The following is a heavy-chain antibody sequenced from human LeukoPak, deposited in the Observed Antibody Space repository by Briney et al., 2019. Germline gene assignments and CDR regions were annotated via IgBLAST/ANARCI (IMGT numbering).Heavy chain of an antibody. Sequence: GASVKVSCKASGYTFTGYYMHWVRQAPGQGLEWMGWINPNSGGTNYAQKFQGRVTMTRDTSISTACMELSRLRSDDTAVYYCARVPRGHCSSTSCVNFGYFDLWGRGTLVTVSS. D-gene: IGHD2-2*01. CDR2: INPNSGGT. CDR1: GYTFTGYY. CDR3: ARVPRGHCSSTSCVNFGYFDL. V-gene: IGHV1-2*02. J-gene: IGHJ2*01.